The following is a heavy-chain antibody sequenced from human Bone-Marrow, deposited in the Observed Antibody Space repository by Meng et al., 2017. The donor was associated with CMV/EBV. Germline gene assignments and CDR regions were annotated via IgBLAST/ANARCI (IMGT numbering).Heavy chain of an antibody. CDR3: ARAVGKGYCSSTSCYLRAFDI. D-gene: IGHD2-2*01. V-gene: IGHV4-39*07. CDR2: IYYSGST. J-gene: IGHJ3*02. Sequence: SETLSLTCTVSGGSISSSSYYWGWIRQPPGKGLEWIGSIYYSGSTYYNPSLKSRVTISVDTSKNQFSLKLSSVTAADTAVYYCARAVGKGYCSSTSCYLRAFDIWGQGTMVTVSS. CDR1: GGSISSSSYY.